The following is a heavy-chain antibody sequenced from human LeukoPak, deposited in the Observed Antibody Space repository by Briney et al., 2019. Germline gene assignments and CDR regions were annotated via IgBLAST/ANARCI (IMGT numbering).Heavy chain of an antibody. D-gene: IGHD6-19*01. Sequence: SQTLSPTCAVSGYSITSGYSWGWIRQPPGKRLEWIGSIYHSGSTYYNPSLKSRVTISVDTSKNQFSLKLSSVTAADTAVYYCARDDSSGWVGVGYFDYWGQGTLVTVSS. CDR3: ARDDSSGWVGVGYFDY. CDR1: GYSITSGYS. CDR2: IYHSGST. V-gene: IGHV4-38-2*02. J-gene: IGHJ4*02.